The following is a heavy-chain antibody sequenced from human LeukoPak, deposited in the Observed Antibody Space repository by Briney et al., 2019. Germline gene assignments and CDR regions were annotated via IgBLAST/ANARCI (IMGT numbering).Heavy chain of an antibody. Sequence: ASVKVSCKASGGTFSSYAISWVRQAPGQGLEWMGRIIPILGIANYAQKFQGRVTITADKSTSTAYMELSSLRSEDTAVYYCASSSDSSGYRPFDYWGQGTLVTVSS. J-gene: IGHJ4*02. CDR3: ASSSDSSGYRPFDY. CDR2: IIPILGIA. CDR1: GGTFSSYA. D-gene: IGHD3-22*01. V-gene: IGHV1-69*04.